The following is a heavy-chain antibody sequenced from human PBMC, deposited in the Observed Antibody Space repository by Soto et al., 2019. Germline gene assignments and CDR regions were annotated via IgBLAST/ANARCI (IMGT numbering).Heavy chain of an antibody. D-gene: IGHD2-2*01. CDR2: IYHSCST. Sequence: QLRLQESGSGLVKPSQTLSLTCAFSGGPVSGGGYSWSWIRQAPGKGLEWIGYIYHSCSTYSNQSLKCRVTRSVDRCNNQCDLKQIYVTDSETAVYYCARVPDRWGQG. V-gene: IGHV4-30-2*01. CDR3: ARVPDR. J-gene: IGHJ5*02. CDR1: GGPVSGGGYS.